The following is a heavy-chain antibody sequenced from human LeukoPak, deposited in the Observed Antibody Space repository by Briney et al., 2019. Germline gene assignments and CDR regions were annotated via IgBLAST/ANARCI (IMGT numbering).Heavy chain of an antibody. V-gene: IGHV5-51*01. CDR1: GYIFTTYW. D-gene: IGHD6-19*01. J-gene: IGHJ5*02. CDR3: ARHWYSSGWYRSWFDP. CDR2: IHPGDSDT. Sequence: GESLKISCKGSGYIFTTYWIGWVRQMPGKGLEWMGIIHPGDSDTRYSPSFQGQVTISADKSISTAYLQWSSLKASDTAMYYCARHWYSSGWYRSWFDPWGQGTLVTVSS.